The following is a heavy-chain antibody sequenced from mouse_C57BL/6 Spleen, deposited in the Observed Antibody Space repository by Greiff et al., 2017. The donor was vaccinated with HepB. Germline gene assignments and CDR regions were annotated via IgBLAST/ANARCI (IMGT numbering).Heavy chain of an antibody. J-gene: IGHJ4*01. D-gene: IGHD1-1*01. V-gene: IGHV5-12*01. Sequence: EVKLVESGGGLVQPGGSLKLSCAASGFTFSDYYMYWVRQTPEKRLEWVAYISNGGGSTYYPDTVKGRFTISRDNAKNTLYLQMSRLKSEDTAMYYCASITTVVGRGAMDYWGQRTSVTVSS. CDR3: ASITTVVGRGAMDY. CDR2: ISNGGGST. CDR1: GFTFSDYY.